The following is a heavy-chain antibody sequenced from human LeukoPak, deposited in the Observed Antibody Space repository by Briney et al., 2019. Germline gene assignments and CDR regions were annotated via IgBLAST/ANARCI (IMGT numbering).Heavy chain of an antibody. CDR2: INHSGST. Sequence: SETLSLTCAVYGGSFSGYYWSWLRQPPGKGLEWIGEINHSGSTNYNPSLKSRVTISVDTSKNQFSLKLSSVTAADTAVYYCARDYCSSTSCHYYYYYYMDVWGKGTTVTVSS. CDR1: GGSFSGYY. V-gene: IGHV4-34*01. J-gene: IGHJ6*03. CDR3: ARDYCSSTSCHYYYYYYMDV. D-gene: IGHD2-2*01.